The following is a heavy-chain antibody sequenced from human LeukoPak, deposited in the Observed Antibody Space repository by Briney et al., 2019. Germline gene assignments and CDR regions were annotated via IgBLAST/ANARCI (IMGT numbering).Heavy chain of an antibody. CDR1: GYVFTSYG. J-gene: IGHJ4*02. D-gene: IGHD4-17*01. Sequence: ASVKVSCKASGYVFTSYGISWVRQAPGQGLEWMGWSSSHTGDTSYAQRFQDRVTMTTDTSTTTAYLDLRSLRFDDTAVYYCVRDVRRLQLSTYFFDFWGQGTLVSVSS. V-gene: IGHV1-18*01. CDR2: SSSHTGDT. CDR3: VRDVRRLQLSTYFFDF.